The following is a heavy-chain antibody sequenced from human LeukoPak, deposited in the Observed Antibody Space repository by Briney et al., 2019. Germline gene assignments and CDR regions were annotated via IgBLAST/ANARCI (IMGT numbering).Heavy chain of an antibody. CDR1: GFTSSSYA. D-gene: IGHD1-1*01. CDR3: ARAPYGRYYFDY. Sequence: GRSLRLSCAASGFTSSSYAMHWVRQAPGKGLEWVAVISYDGSNKYYADSVKGRFTISRDNSKNTLYLQMNSLRAEDTAVYYCARAPYGRYYFDYWGQGTLVTVSS. V-gene: IGHV3-30-3*01. CDR2: ISYDGSNK. J-gene: IGHJ4*02.